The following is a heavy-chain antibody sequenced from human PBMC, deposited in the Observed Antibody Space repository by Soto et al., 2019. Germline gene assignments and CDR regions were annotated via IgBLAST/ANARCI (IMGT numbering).Heavy chain of an antibody. V-gene: IGHV4-30-2*05. Sequence: SETLSLTCAVSGGSISSGGYSWSWIRQPPGKGLEWIGYIYHSGSTYYNPSLKSRVTISVDTSKNQFSLKLSSVTAADTAVYYCAAQYSSSSSSPMDVWGQGTTVTVSS. D-gene: IGHD6-6*01. CDR3: AAQYSSSSSSPMDV. CDR1: GGSISSGGYS. J-gene: IGHJ6*02. CDR2: IYHSGST.